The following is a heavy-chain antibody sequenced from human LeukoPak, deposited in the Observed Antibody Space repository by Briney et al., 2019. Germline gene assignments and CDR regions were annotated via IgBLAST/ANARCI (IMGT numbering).Heavy chain of an antibody. CDR1: GGSISNYY. CDR3: ARDPYSSGLRNNWFDP. J-gene: IGHJ5*02. CDR2: IYSSGNT. D-gene: IGHD6-19*01. V-gene: IGHV4-4*07. Sequence: PSETLSLTCTVSGGSISNYYWSWIRQPAGKGLEWIGRIYSSGNTNYNPSLKSRVTMPVDTSKNQFSLKLSSVTAADTAVYYCARDPYSSGLRNNWFDPWGQGTLVTVSS.